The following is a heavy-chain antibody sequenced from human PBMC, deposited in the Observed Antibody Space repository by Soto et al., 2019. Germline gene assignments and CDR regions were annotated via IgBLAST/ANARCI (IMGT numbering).Heavy chain of an antibody. CDR2: IYSGGST. D-gene: IGHD4-17*01. CDR3: ARDDYGGNGEGGY. Sequence: EVQLVESGGGLVQPGGSLRLSCAASGFTVSNNYMSWVRQAPGKGLEWVSIIYSGGSTDYADSVKGRFTISRDNSKNKVYLQMNSPRADDTAVYYCARDDYGGNGEGGYWGQGTLVTVSS. CDR1: GFTVSNNY. V-gene: IGHV3-66*01. J-gene: IGHJ4*02.